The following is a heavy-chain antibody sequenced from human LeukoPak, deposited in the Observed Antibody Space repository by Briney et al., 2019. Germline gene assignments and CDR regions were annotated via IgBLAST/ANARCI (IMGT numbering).Heavy chain of an antibody. V-gene: IGHV4-30-4*01. D-gene: IGHD6-6*01. CDR2: IYYSGST. Sequence: PSQTLSLTCTVSGCSIIGGDFYWIWIRQPPGKGLEWIGYIYYSGSTYYNPSLKSLITISVDTSKNQFSLKLSSVTAADTAVYYCARGDWSSSIDYWGQGTLVTVSS. CDR3: ARGDWSSSIDY. J-gene: IGHJ4*02. CDR1: GCSIIGGDFY.